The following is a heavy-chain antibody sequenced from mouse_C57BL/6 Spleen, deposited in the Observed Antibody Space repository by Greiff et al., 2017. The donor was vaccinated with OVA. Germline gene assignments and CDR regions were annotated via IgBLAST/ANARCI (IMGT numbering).Heavy chain of an antibody. D-gene: IGHD2-1*01. CDR1: GYTFTSYW. Sequence: QVQLQQPGAELVKPGASVKMSCKASGYTFTSYWITWVKQRPGQGLEWIGDIYPGSGSTNYNEKFKSKATLTVDTSSRTAYMQLISLTSEDSAVYYCAKGDGNHFDYWGQGTTLTVSS. V-gene: IGHV1-55*01. J-gene: IGHJ2*01. CDR3: AKGDGNHFDY. CDR2: IYPGSGST.